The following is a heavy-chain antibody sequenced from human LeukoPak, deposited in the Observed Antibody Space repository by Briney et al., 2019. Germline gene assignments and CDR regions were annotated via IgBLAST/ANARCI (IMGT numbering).Heavy chain of an antibody. Sequence: ASVKVSCKASGYTFTGYYMHWVRQAPGQGLEWMGWINPNSGGTNYAQKFQGRVTMTRDTSISTAYMELSSLRSDDTAVYYCARDVDTAMVYSPYYYYYYMDVWGKGTTVTVSS. CDR3: ARDVDTAMVYSPYYYYYYMDV. CDR1: GYTFTGYY. D-gene: IGHD5-18*01. CDR2: INPNSGGT. V-gene: IGHV1-2*02. J-gene: IGHJ6*03.